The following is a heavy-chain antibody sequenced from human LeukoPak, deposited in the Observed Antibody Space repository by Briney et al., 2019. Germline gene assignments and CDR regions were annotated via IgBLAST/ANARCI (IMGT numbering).Heavy chain of an antibody. CDR2: INHSGST. V-gene: IGHV4-34*01. J-gene: IGHJ4*02. CDR3: ARGFLGIAARPIDY. CDR1: GGSFSGYY. D-gene: IGHD6-6*01. Sequence: SETLSLTCAVYGGSFSGYYWSWIRQPPGKGLEWIGDINHSGSTNYNPSLKSRVTISVDTSKNQFSLKLSSVTAADTAVYYCARGFLGIAARPIDYWGQGTLVTVSS.